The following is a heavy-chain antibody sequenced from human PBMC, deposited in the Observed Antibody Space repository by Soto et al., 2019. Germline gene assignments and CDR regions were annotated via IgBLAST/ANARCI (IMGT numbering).Heavy chain of an antibody. CDR2: IYYSGST. CDR1: GGSISSYY. D-gene: IGHD5-12*01. CDR3: ARAYGGYADY. J-gene: IGHJ4*02. V-gene: IGHV4-59*01. Sequence: SETLSLTCTVSGGSISSYYWSWIRQPPGKGLEWIGYIYYSGSTKYKPSLKSRVTISVDTSKNQFSLKLSSVTAADTAVYYCARAYGGYADYWGQGALVTVSS.